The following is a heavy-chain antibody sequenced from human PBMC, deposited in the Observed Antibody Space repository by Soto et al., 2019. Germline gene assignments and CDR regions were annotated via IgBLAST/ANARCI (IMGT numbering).Heavy chain of an antibody. Sequence: ASVKVSCKASGYTFTSYDINWVRQATGQGLEWMGWMNPNSGNTGYAQKFQGRVTMTRITSISTAYMELSSLRSEDTAVYYCARGLTYDYVWGSYAGWPGWGQGTLVTVSS. J-gene: IGHJ4*02. CDR1: GYTFTSYD. CDR3: ARGLTYDYVWGSYAGWPG. V-gene: IGHV1-8*01. D-gene: IGHD3-16*01. CDR2: MNPNSGNT.